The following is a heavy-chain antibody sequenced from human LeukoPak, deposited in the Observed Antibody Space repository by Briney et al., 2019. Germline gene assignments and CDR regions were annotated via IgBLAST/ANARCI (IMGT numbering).Heavy chain of an antibody. J-gene: IGHJ5*02. V-gene: IGHV3-48*01. CDR3: ARGYYYDSSGYNDNWFDP. D-gene: IGHD3-22*01. CDR2: ISSSSSTI. CDR1: GFTFSSYS. Sequence: GGSLRLSCAASGFTFSSYSMNWVRQAPGKGLEWVSYISSSSSTIYYADSVKGRFTISRDNAKNSLYLQMNSLRAEDTAVYYCARGYYYDSSGYNDNWFDPWGQGTLVTVSS.